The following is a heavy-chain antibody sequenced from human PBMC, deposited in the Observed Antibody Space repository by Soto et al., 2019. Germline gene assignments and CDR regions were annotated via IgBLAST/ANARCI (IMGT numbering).Heavy chain of an antibody. D-gene: IGHD6-13*01. CDR2: IYHSGNT. CDR3: ARGGGVSTWYVSHFDY. CDR1: GDSISSGGYS. Sequence: QLQLQESGSGLVKPSQTLSLTCAVSGDSISSGGYSWSWIRQPPGKGLEWIGYIYHSGNTYYKPSLKSRVTISEDRSKNQFSLKLKFVTAADTAVYYCARGGGVSTWYVSHFDYWGQGTLVTVSS. V-gene: IGHV4-30-2*01. J-gene: IGHJ4*02.